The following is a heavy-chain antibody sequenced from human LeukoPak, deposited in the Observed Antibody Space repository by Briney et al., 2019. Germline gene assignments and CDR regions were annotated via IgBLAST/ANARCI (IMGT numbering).Heavy chain of an antibody. V-gene: IGHV3-30*04. CDR3: AKESPYTSPRNYYFDY. J-gene: IGHJ4*02. Sequence: GGSLRLSCAASGFTFSSYAMHWVRQAPGKGLEWVAVISYDGSNKYYADSVKGRFTISRDNSKNTLYLQINSLRADDTAIYYCAKESPYTSPRNYYFDYWGQGTLVTVSS. CDR1: GFTFSSYA. CDR2: ISYDGSNK. D-gene: IGHD1-14*01.